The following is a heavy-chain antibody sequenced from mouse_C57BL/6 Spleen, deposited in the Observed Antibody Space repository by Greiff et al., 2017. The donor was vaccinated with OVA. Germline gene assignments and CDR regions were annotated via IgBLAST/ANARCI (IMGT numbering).Heavy chain of an antibody. CDR2: IDPSDSYT. J-gene: IGHJ4*01. D-gene: IGHD1-1*01. V-gene: IGHV1-50*01. CDR3: ARPGSSLCYYAMDY. Sequence: QVQLQQPGAELVKPGASVKLSCKASGYTFTSYWMQWVKQRPGQGLEWIGEIDPSDSYTNYNQKFKGKATLTVDTSSSTAYMQLSSLTSEDSAVYYCARPGSSLCYYAMDYWGQGTSVTVSS. CDR1: GYTFTSYW.